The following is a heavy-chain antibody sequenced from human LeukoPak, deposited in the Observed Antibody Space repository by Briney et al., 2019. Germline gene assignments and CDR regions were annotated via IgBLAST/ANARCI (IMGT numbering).Heavy chain of an antibody. V-gene: IGHV4-61*02. D-gene: IGHD3-22*01. CDR1: GDSISSSSYY. CDR3: ARAGGSYDSSGYYFK. Sequence: SETLSLTCTVSGDSISSSSYYWSWIRQPAGKGLEWIGRIYTSGSTNYNPSLKSRVTISVDTSKNQFSLKLSSVTAADTAVYFYARAGGSYDSSGYYFKWGQGTLVTVSS. J-gene: IGHJ4*02. CDR2: IYTSGST.